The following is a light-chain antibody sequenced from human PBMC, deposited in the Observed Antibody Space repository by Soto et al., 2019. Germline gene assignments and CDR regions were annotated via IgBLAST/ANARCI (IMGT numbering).Light chain of an antibody. CDR1: QSVSSY. J-gene: IGKJ4*01. Sequence: EIVLTQSPATLPLSPGERATLSCRASQSVSSYLAWYQQKPGQAPRLLIYAASSLQSGVPSRFSGSGSGTDFTLTISSLQPEDFATYYCQQSYLTPLTFGGGTKVDI. CDR2: AAS. V-gene: IGKV3-11*01. CDR3: QQSYLTPLT.